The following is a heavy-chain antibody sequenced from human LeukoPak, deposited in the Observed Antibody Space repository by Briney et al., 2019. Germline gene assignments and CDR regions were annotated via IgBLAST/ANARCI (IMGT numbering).Heavy chain of an antibody. D-gene: IGHD2-2*01. CDR2: INHSGST. V-gene: IGHV4-34*01. CDR3: ARGYCSSTSCPRGRFDP. J-gene: IGHJ5*02. CDR1: GGSFSGYY. Sequence: SETLSLTCAVYGGSFSGYYWSWIRQPPGKGREWIGEINHSGSTNYNPSLKSRVTISVDTSKNQFSLKLSSVTAADTAVYYCARGYCSSTSCPRGRFDPWGQGTLVTVSS.